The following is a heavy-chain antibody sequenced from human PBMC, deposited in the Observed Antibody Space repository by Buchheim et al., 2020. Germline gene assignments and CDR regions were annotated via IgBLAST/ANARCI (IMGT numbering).Heavy chain of an antibody. CDR3: ARARSGSYYYYYYYMDV. J-gene: IGHJ6*03. V-gene: IGHV3-48*01. Sequence: EVQLVESGGGLVQPGGSLRLSCAASGFTFSSYSMNWVRQAPGKGLEWVSYISSSSSTIYYADSVTGRFTISRDNAKNSLYLQMNSLRAEDTAVYYCARARSGSYYYYYYYMDVWGKGTT. CDR1: GFTFSSYS. D-gene: IGHD1-26*01. CDR2: ISSSSSTI.